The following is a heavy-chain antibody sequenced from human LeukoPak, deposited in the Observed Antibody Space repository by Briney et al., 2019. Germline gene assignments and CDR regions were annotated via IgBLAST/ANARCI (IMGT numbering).Heavy chain of an antibody. V-gene: IGHV3-23*01. CDR1: GISLTNYG. J-gene: IGHJ4*02. CDR2: ISERGGRI. CDR3: AKRGVVIRGILVIGYHQEAYHYDF. Sequence: GGSLRLSCVVSGISLTNYGMTWVRQAPGKGLEWVSYISERGGRITYADSVKGWFTISRDTSLNTLYLQMNNLRAEDTAVYFCAKRGVVIRGILVIGYHQEAYHYDFWGQGVLVTVSS. D-gene: IGHD3-10*01.